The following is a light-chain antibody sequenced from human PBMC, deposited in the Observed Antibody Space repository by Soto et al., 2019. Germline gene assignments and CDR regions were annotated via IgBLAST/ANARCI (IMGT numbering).Light chain of an antibody. J-gene: IGKJ1*01. CDR2: GAS. V-gene: IGKV3D-15*01. CDR3: QQHDKLPPA. Sequence: EIVMTPSRATLSVSPLYIANLSFSSSQSVSSSFLAWFQHKPGQAPRLLIYGASTRATGIPDRFSGSGAGTNFSLTISSLQSEDFAVYYCQQHDKLPPAFGQGTKV. CDR1: QSVSSS.